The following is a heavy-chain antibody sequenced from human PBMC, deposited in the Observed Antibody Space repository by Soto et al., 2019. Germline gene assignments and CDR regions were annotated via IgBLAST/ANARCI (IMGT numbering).Heavy chain of an antibody. CDR3: ARVYEPYHYYHGMDV. V-gene: IGHV3-30-3*01. J-gene: IGHJ6*02. Sequence: QVQLVESGGGVVQPGRSLRLSCAASGFTFNNFAMHWVRQAPGKGLERVALISYDRGNKYYADSVKGRFTISRDNSNNTLNLQRNSLRAEDTAVYYCARVYEPYHYYHGMDVWSQGATVTVSS. CDR2: ISYDRGNK. D-gene: IGHD3-16*01. CDR1: GFTFNNFA.